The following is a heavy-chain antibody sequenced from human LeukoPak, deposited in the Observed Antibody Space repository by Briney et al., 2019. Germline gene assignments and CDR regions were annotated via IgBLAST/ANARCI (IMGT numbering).Heavy chain of an antibody. Sequence: PGGSLRLSCAASGFTFSSYAMSWVRQAPGKGLEWVPAISGGGGSTYYADSVKRRFTISRDNSKNTLYLQMNSLRAEDTAVYYCAKVLWGGRSSPPDYWGQGTLVTVSS. J-gene: IGHJ4*02. D-gene: IGHD6-6*01. CDR2: ISGGGGST. CDR3: AKVLWGGRSSPPDY. V-gene: IGHV3-23*01. CDR1: GFTFSSYA.